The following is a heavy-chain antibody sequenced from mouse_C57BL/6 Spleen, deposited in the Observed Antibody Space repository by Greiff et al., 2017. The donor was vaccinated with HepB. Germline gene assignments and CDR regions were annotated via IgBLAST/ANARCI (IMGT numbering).Heavy chain of an antibody. CDR3: TTDGSSPVAY. CDR2: IDPENGDT. D-gene: IGHD1-1*01. J-gene: IGHJ3*01. V-gene: IGHV14-4*01. Sequence: EVQLQQSGAELVRPGASVKLSCTASGFNIKDDYMHWVKQRPEQGLEWIGWIDPENGDTEYASKFQGKATITADTSSNTAYLQLSSLTSEDTAVYYCTTDGSSPVAYWGQGTLVTVSA. CDR1: GFNIKDDY.